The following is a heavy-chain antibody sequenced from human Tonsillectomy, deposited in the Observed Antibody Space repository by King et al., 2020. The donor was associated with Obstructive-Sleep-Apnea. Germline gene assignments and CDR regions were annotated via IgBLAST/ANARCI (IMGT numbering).Heavy chain of an antibody. CDR3: ATLYSGTDY. CDR2: INHSGST. J-gene: IGHJ4*02. Sequence: HVQLQQWGAGLLKPSETLSLTCAVYGGSFSDHYWSLIRHPPGKGLEWIGEINHSGSTNYNPSLKSRVTISVDTSKNQFSLNLSSVTAADTAVYYCATLYSGTDYWGQGTLVTVSS. CDR1: GGSFSDHY. V-gene: IGHV4-34*01. D-gene: IGHD4-11*01.